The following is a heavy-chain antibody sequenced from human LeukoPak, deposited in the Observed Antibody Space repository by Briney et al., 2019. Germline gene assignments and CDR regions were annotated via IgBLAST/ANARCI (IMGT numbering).Heavy chain of an antibody. V-gene: IGHV3-48*03. D-gene: IGHD6-6*01. CDR1: GFTFSSYE. Sequence: GGSLRLSCAASGFTFSSYEMNWVRQAPGKGLEWVSYISSSGSTIYYADSVEGRFTISRDNAKNSLYLQMNSLRAEDTAVYYCAREDSSSLDVWGKGTTVTVSS. CDR3: AREDSSSLDV. J-gene: IGHJ6*04. CDR2: ISSSGSTI.